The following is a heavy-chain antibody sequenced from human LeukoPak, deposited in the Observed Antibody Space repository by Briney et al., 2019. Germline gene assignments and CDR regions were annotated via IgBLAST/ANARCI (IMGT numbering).Heavy chain of an antibody. Sequence: ASVKVSCKASGYTFTSYGISWVRQAPGQGLEWMGWISAYNGNTNYAQKLQGRVTMTTDTSTSTAYMELRSLRSDDTAVYYCARVCIAVVPAASPYYFDYWGQGTLVTVSS. CDR2: ISAYNGNT. V-gene: IGHV1-18*01. J-gene: IGHJ4*02. CDR3: ARVCIAVVPAASPYYFDY. D-gene: IGHD2-2*01. CDR1: GYTFTSYG.